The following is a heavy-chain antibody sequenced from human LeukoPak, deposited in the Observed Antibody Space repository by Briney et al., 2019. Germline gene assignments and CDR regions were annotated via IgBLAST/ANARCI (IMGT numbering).Heavy chain of an antibody. CDR2: ISSTSSYI. CDR1: GFTFSSYS. J-gene: IGHJ4*02. D-gene: IGHD3-10*01. Sequence: GGSLRLSCAASGFTFSSYSMNWVRQAPGKGLEWVSSISSTSSYIYYAASVKGRFTISRDNAKSSLYLQMNSLRAEDTALYYCAKDMAAYYYASGNIDYWGQGTLVTVSS. CDR3: AKDMAAYYYASGNIDY. V-gene: IGHV3-21*04.